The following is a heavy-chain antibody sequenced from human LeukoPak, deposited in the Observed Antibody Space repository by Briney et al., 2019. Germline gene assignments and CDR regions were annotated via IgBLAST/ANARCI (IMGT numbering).Heavy chain of an antibody. D-gene: IGHD4-17*01. CDR2: ISSSGSTV. V-gene: IGHV3-48*04. Sequence: PGGSLRLSCAASGFTFSSYWMNWVRQAPGKGLEWVSYISSSGSTVYYADSVKGRFTISRDNAKNSLYLQMNSLRAEDTAVYYCARDRSLVGDDAFDIWGQGTMVTVSS. CDR3: ARDRSLVGDDAFDI. J-gene: IGHJ3*02. CDR1: GFTFSSYW.